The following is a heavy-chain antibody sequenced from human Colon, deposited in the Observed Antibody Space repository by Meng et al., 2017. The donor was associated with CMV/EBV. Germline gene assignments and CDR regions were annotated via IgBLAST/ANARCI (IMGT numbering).Heavy chain of an antibody. D-gene: IGHD5-18*01. J-gene: IGHJ4*02. V-gene: IGHV3-7*01. CDR3: ARDRGHNNGYAFDY. CDR1: GFTFSSYW. Sequence: GESLKISCAASGFTFSSYWMSWVRQAPGKGLEWVANIKQDGSEKYYVDSVKGRFTISRDNAKNSLYLQMNSLRVEDTAVYYCARDRGHNNGYAFDYWGQGTLVTVSS. CDR2: IKQDGSEK.